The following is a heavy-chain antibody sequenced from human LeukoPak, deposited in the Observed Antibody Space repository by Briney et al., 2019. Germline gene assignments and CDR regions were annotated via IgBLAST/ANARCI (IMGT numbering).Heavy chain of an antibody. CDR3: ARERTMVRGVIINPMGAFDI. J-gene: IGHJ3*02. Sequence: SETLSLTCTVSGGSISSYYWSWIRQPAGKGLEWIGRIYTSGSTNYNPSLKSRVTMSVDTSKNQFSLKLSSVTAADTAVYYCARERTMVRGVIINPMGAFDIWGQGTMVTVSS. CDR1: GGSISSYY. D-gene: IGHD3-10*01. CDR2: IYTSGST. V-gene: IGHV4-4*07.